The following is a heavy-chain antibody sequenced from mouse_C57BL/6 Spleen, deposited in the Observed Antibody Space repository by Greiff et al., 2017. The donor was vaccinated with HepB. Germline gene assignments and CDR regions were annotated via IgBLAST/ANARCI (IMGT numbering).Heavy chain of an antibody. V-gene: IGHV1-82*01. CDR1: GYAFSSSW. J-gene: IGHJ2*01. CDR2: IYPGDGDT. Sequence: QVQLQQSGPELVKPGASVKISCKASGYAFSSSWMNWVKQRPGKGLEWIGRIYPGDGDTNYNGKFKGKATLTADKSSSTAYMQLSSLTSEDSAVYCCARATTVVAPYYFDYWGQGTTLTVSS. CDR3: ARATTVVAPYYFDY. D-gene: IGHD1-1*01.